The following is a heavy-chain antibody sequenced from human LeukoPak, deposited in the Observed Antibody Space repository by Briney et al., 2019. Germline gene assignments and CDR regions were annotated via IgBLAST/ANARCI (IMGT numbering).Heavy chain of an antibody. CDR1: GFTFSSHA. Sequence: GGSLRLSCAASGFTFSSHAMHWVRQAPGKGLEWVAFVSYDGRINSYADFVKGRFTISRDNSKNTLFLEMNSLRAEDTAVYYCAKALTSGWYLDAFNIWGQGTMVTVSS. V-gene: IGHV3-30*04. J-gene: IGHJ3*02. D-gene: IGHD6-19*01. CDR2: VSYDGRIN. CDR3: AKALTSGWYLDAFNI.